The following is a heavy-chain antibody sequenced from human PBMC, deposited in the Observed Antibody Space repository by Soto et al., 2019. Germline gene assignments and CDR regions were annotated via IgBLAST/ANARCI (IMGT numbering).Heavy chain of an antibody. CDR1: GFTFSSYA. V-gene: IGHV3-23*01. CDR2: ISGSGGGI. CDR3: AKDGYTTSPYYFDS. J-gene: IGHJ4*02. D-gene: IGHD2-2*02. Sequence: PGGSLRLSCAASGFTFSSYAMSWVRQAPGKGLEWVSGISGSGGGIYYSDSVKGRFTISRDNSKDTLYLQMNSLRAEDTAVYFCAKDGYTTSPYYFDSWGQGTLVTVSS.